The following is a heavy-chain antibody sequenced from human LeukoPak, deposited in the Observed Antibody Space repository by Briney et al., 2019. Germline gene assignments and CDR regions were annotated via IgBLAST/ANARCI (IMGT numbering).Heavy chain of an antibody. D-gene: IGHD2-15*01. CDR3: AKAQSQYCSGGSCFDAFDI. CDR1: GFTFSSYS. Sequence: PGGSLRLSCAAYGFTFSSYSMNWVRQAPGKGLEWVSGISGSGGSTYYADSVKGRFTISRDTSKNTLYLQMNSLRAEDTAVYYCAKAQSQYCSGGSCFDAFDIWGQGTMVTVSS. CDR2: ISGSGGST. J-gene: IGHJ3*02. V-gene: IGHV3-23*01.